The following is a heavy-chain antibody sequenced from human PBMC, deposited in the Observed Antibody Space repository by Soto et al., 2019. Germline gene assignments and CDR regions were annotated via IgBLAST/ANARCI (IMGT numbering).Heavy chain of an antibody. Sequence: QLQLQESGSGLVKPSQTLSLTCAVSNGSITTFDSSWSWIRQPPGRGLEWIGSIYHSGRTYYIPSLKSRLTMSLDKSMNQFSLKLSSMTAADTAVYFCARDMTSFGVAPGGGMDVWGQGTTVTVSS. V-gene: IGHV4-30-2*01. D-gene: IGHD3-3*01. CDR2: IYHSGRT. J-gene: IGHJ6*02. CDR1: NGSITTFDSS. CDR3: ARDMTSFGVAPGGGMDV.